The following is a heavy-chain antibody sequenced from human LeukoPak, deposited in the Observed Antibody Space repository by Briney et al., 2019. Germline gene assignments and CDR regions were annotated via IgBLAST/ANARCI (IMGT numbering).Heavy chain of an antibody. CDR3: ATSQTTSGRYGNAFDI. J-gene: IGHJ3*02. CDR1: GFIFTNHW. CDR2: IKEDGREK. V-gene: IGHV3-7*01. D-gene: IGHD6-19*01. Sequence: PGGSLRLSCVASGFIFTNHWMSWVRQAPGKGLEWVANIKEDGREKYYVDSVKGRFTISRDNAKNSLDLQMNNLRAEDTAVYYCATSQTTSGRYGNAFDIWGQGTTVSASS.